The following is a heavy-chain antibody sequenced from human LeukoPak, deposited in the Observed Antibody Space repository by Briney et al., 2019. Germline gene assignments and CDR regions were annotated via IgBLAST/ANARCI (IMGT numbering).Heavy chain of an antibody. CDR1: GFTFSNYW. V-gene: IGHV3-7*01. Sequence: GGSLRLSCAASGFTFSNYWMSWVRQAPGKGLEWVANIKQDGSEKYYVDSVKGRFTISRDNAKNSLYLQMNSLRAEDTAVYYCARIVYYYYYMDVWGKGTTVTISS. J-gene: IGHJ6*03. CDR2: IKQDGSEK. D-gene: IGHD3-16*02. CDR3: ARIVYYYYYMDV.